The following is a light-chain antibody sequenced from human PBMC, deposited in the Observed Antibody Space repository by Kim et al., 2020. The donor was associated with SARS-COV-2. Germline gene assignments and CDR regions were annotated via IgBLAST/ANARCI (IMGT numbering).Light chain of an antibody. CDR1: TGAVTSGYY. Sequence: QAVVTQEPSLTVSPGGTVTLTCASSTGAVTSGYYPNWFQQKPGQAPRTLIYNTNNKHSWTPARFSGSLLGGKAAPTLSGVQPEDEAEYYCLLYYSGTWVFGGGTQLTVL. CDR2: NTN. J-gene: IGLJ3*02. V-gene: IGLV7-43*01. CDR3: LLYYSGTWV.